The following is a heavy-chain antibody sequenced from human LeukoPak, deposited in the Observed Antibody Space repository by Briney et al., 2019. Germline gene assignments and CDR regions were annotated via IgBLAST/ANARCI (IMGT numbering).Heavy chain of an antibody. CDR2: ISGSGGST. D-gene: IGHD4-17*01. Sequence: GGSLRLSCAASGFTFSSYAMTWVRQAPGKGLEWVADISGSGGSTSYADSVKGRFTISRDNSRDALHLQMNSLRVEDTAVYYCAKDGASRGDYHWFDSWGQGTLVTVSS. CDR3: AKDGASRGDYHWFDS. CDR1: GFTFSSYA. V-gene: IGHV3-23*01. J-gene: IGHJ5*01.